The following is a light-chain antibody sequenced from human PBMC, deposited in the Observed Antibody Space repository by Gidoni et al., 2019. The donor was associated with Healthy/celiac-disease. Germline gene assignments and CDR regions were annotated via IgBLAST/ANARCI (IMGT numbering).Light chain of an antibody. V-gene: IGLV7-46*01. J-gene: IGLJ3*02. CDR2: ATS. CDR3: LLSYSGAWV. CDR1: TGAVTSGHY. Sequence: QAVVTQEPSLTVSPGGPVTLTCGSSTGAVTSGHYPYWFQQKHGQAPRTLIDATSNKPSWTPARFSGSRLWGKAALTLSGAQPEDDAEYYCLLSYSGAWVFGGGTKLTVL.